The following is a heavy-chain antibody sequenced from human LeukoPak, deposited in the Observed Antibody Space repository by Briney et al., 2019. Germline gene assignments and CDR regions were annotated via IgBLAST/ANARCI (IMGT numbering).Heavy chain of an antibody. J-gene: IGHJ2*01. CDR2: INSDGSST. V-gene: IGHV3-74*01. D-gene: IGHD1-26*01. CDR1: GFTFSSYW. Sequence: LGGSLRLSCAASGFTFSSYWMHWVRQAPGKGLVWVSRINSDGSSTSYADSVKGRFTISRDNAKNTLYLQMNSLRAEDTAVYYCARDDCGIVGASWYFDLWGRGTLVTVSS. CDR3: ARDDCGIVGASWYFDL.